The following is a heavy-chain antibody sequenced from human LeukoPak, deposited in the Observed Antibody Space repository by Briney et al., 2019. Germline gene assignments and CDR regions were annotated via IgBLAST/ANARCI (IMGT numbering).Heavy chain of an antibody. D-gene: IGHD2-21*01. CDR3: AKSVVPVISQLYFDY. Sequence: GGSLRLSCAASGFTFSSYGMSWVSQAPGKGLGWDSAISGSGGRTYYADSVKGRFTISRDKSKNTLYLRMNSLRAEDTAVYYCAKSVVPVISQLYFDYWGQGTLVTVSS. V-gene: IGHV3-23*01. J-gene: IGHJ4*02. CDR1: GFTFSSYG. CDR2: ISGSGGRT.